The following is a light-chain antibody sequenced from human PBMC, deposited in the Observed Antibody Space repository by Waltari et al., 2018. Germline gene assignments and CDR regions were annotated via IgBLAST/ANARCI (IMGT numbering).Light chain of an antibody. J-gene: IGKJ1*01. CDR3: QQRSSDPLT. CDR1: QGISTY. V-gene: IGKV1-9*01. CDR2: RAS. Sequence: DIQLTQSPSSLSASVGDRVTITCRASQGISTYLAWYQQKPGKAPNLLIYRASSLQGGVPSRFSGSGSGTEFTLTISSLQPEDFAVYFCQQRSSDPLTFGQGTKVEIK.